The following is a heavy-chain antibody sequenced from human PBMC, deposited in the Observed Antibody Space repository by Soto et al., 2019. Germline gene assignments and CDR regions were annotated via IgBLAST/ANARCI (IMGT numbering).Heavy chain of an antibody. CDR2: ISYDGSNK. V-gene: IGHV3-30*18. CDR1: GFTFSSYG. D-gene: IGHD2-2*01. Sequence: QVQLVESGGGVVQPGRSLRLSCAASGFTFSSYGMHWVRQAPGKGLEWVAVISYDGSNKYYADSVKGRFTISRDNSKNTLYLQMNSLRAEDTAVYYCAKVLVPASGPYGMDVWGQGTTVTVSS. J-gene: IGHJ6*02. CDR3: AKVLVPASGPYGMDV.